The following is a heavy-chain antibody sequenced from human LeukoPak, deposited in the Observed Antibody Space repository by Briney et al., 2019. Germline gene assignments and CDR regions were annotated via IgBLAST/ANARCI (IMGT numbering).Heavy chain of an antibody. V-gene: IGHV3-23*01. CDR1: GFTFSSYA. J-gene: IGHJ4*02. CDR3: AMGTRVRGDY. Sequence: ESGGSLRLSCAASGFTFSSYAMSWVRQAPGKGLGWVSAISGSGGSTYYADSVKGRFTISRDNSKNTLYLQMNSLRAEDTAVYYCAMGTRVRGDYWGQGTLVTVSS. D-gene: IGHD3-10*01. CDR2: ISGSGGST.